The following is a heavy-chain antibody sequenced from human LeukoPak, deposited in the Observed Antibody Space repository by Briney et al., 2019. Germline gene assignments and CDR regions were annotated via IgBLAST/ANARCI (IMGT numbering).Heavy chain of an antibody. CDR1: GGSISSGGYY. J-gene: IGHJ4*02. D-gene: IGHD6-13*01. V-gene: IGHV4-31*03. CDR2: IYYSGST. Sequence: MASETLSLTCTVSGGSISSGGYYWSWIRQHPGKGLEWIGYIYYSGSTNSNPSLRGRVTISVDTSNNQFSLKLSSVTAADTAVYYCARQLAAAGYYFDYWGQGTLVTVSS. CDR3: ARQLAAAGYYFDY.